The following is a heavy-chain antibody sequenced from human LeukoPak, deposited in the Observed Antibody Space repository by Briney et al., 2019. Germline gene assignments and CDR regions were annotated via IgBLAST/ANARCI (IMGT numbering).Heavy chain of an antibody. CDR2: IHPSDSDT. J-gene: IGHJ4*02. V-gene: IGHV5-51*01. D-gene: IGHD6-13*01. CDR1: GYKFTSNW. CDR3: ARPSYSSSWLPFDY. Sequence: RGESLKISCKDSGYKFTSNWIGWVRQMPGKGLEWMGIIHPSDSDTRYSPSFQGQVTISADKSISTAYLQWSSLKASDTAMYYCARPSYSSSWLPFDYWGQGTLVTVSS.